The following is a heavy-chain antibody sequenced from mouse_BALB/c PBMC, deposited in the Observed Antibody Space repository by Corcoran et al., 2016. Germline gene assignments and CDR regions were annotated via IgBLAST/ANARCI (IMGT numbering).Heavy chain of an antibody. CDR1: GYTFTDYN. CDR3: ARWGITMFDY. Sequence: EVMLQPSGPLLVKPGASVKIICKTSGYTFTDYNMNWVKQSHGKSLEWIGDINHRSRGTVYKQTFEGRATLTVDKSSSTAYMELRSLTSEDTAVYYCARWGITMFDYWGQGTTVTVSS. V-gene: IGHV1-18*01. D-gene: IGHD1-1*02. J-gene: IGHJ2*01. CDR2: INHRSRGT.